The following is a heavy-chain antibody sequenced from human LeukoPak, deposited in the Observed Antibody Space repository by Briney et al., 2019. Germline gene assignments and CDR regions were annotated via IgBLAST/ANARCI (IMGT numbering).Heavy chain of an antibody. CDR3: AKDFYYYDSSGHTL. CDR1: GFAFSSYA. V-gene: IGHV3-23*01. CDR2: ISGSGGST. J-gene: IGHJ3*01. D-gene: IGHD3-22*01. Sequence: GGSLRLSCAASGFAFSSYAMSWVRQAPGKVLEWVSAISGSGGSTYYADSVKGRVTISRDNSKNTLYLQMNSLRAEDTAVYSCAKDFYYYDSSGHTLWGQGTMVTVSS.